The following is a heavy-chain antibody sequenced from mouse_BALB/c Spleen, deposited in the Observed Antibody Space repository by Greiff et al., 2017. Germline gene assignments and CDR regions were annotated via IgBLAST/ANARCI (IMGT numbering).Heavy chain of an antibody. V-gene: IGHV5-6-2*01. CDR2: INSNGGST. J-gene: IGHJ1*01. CDR1: GFTFSSYY. D-gene: IGHD4-1*01. CDR3: ARQGTGTRYFDV. Sequence: EVQLVESGGGLVKLGGSLKLSCAASGFTFSSYYMSWVRQTPEKRLELVAAINSNGGSTYYPDTVKGRFTISRDNAKNTLYLQMSSLKSEDTALYYCARQGTGTRYFDVWGAGTTVTVSS.